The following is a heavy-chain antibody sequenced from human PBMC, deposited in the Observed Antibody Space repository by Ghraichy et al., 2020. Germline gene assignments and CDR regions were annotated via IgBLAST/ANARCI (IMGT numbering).Heavy chain of an antibody. D-gene: IGHD2-8*01. J-gene: IGHJ3*02. CDR3: EIITLVYDDAFDI. CDR2: INAGNGNT. V-gene: IGHV1-3*01. CDR1: GYTFTSYA. Sequence: ASVKVSCKASGYTFTSYAMHWVRQAPGQRLEWMGWINAGNGNTKYSQKFQGRVTITRDTSASTAYMELSSLRSEETAVYYCEIITLVYDDAFDIWGQGTMVTVSS.